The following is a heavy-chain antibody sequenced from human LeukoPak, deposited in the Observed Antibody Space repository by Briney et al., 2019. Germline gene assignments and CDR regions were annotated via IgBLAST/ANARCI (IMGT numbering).Heavy chain of an antibody. CDR3: ARAKFGSVPAFDI. CDR2: IYYSGST. D-gene: IGHD3-10*01. CDR1: GGSISSYY. Sequence: SETLSLTCTVSGGSISSYYWSWIRQPPGKGLEWIGYIYYSGSTNYNPSLKSRVTISVDTSKNQFSLKLSSVTAADTAVYYCARAKFGSVPAFDIWGQGIMVTVSS. V-gene: IGHV4-59*01. J-gene: IGHJ3*02.